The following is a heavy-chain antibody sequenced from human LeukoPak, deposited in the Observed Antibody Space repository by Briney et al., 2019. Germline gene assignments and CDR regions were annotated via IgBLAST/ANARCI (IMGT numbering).Heavy chain of an antibody. CDR3: ARGDSYFDY. CDR1: GYTFTGYY. J-gene: IGHJ4*02. V-gene: IGHV1-2*02. Sequence: ASVKVSCRASGYTFTGYYMHWVRQAPGQGLEWMGWINPNSGGTNYAQKFQGRVTMTSDTSISTAYMELSRLRSDDPAVYYCARGDSYFDYWGQGTLVTVSS. CDR2: INPNSGGT.